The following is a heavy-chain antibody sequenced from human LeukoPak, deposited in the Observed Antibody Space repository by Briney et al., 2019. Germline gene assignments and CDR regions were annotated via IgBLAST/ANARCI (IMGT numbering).Heavy chain of an antibody. CDR3: AKDPGVVPAHYFDY. Sequence: PGGSLRLSCAASGFTFSSYAMNWVRQAPXXXXXXXXGTGSTGVSTFYADSVKGRFTVSRDNSKNTLSLQMNSLRAEDTAVYYCAKDPGVVPAHYFDYWGQGTLVTVSS. V-gene: IGHV3-23*01. D-gene: IGHD2-2*01. CDR2: TGSTGVST. J-gene: IGHJ4*02. CDR1: GFTFSSYA.